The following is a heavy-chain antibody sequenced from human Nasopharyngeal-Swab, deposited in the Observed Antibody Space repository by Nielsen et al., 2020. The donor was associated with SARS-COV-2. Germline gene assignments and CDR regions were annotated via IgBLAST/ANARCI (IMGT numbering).Heavy chain of an antibody. D-gene: IGHD4-17*01. V-gene: IGHV4-59*01. CDR3: ARDPMTTVTTGAFDI. CDR1: ARSTSTYS. J-gene: IGHJ3*02. Sequence: SQTLSPTCPLPARSTSTYSWSWTRQPPAKGLEWIGYIYYSGSTNYHPSPKSRVTISVGTSKNQFSLKLSSVTAADTAVYYCARDPMTTVTTGAFDIWGQGTMVTVSS. CDR2: IYYSGST.